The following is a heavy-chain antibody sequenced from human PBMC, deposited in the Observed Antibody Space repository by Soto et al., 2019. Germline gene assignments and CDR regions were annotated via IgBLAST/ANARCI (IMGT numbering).Heavy chain of an antibody. V-gene: IGHV1-18*01. CDR2: ISAFNGNT. D-gene: IGHD6-19*01. Sequence: ASVKVSCKASGYSFTNYGVTWVRQAPGQGLEWMGWISAFNGNTHYAQNLQGRVTMTTDASTSTAHMELRSLRSDDTAVYYCARDRGVAPPVAGNTHYYYYMDVWGKGTTVTVSS. CDR3: ARDRGVAPPVAGNTHYYYYMDV. J-gene: IGHJ6*03. CDR1: GYSFTNYG.